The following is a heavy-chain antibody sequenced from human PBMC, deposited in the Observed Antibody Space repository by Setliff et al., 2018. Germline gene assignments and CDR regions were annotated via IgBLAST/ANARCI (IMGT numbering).Heavy chain of an antibody. CDR2: IYTSWST. Sequence: SETLSLTCTVSGGSISGTYYYWRWIRQPAGKALEWIGQIYTSWSTNYNPSLKSRVTISVDTSKNQFSLKLSSGTAADTAVYYCARLSGFQYIDVWGKGTTVTVSS. V-gene: IGHV4-61*09. D-gene: IGHD3-3*01. CDR3: ARLSGFQYIDV. CDR1: GGSISGTYYY. J-gene: IGHJ6*03.